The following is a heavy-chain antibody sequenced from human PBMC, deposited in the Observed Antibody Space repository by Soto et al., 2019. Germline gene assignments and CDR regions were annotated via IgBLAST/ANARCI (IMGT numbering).Heavy chain of an antibody. Sequence: QVQLQESGPGLVKPSQTLSLTCTVSGGSISSGGYYWSWIRQHPGKGLEWIGYIYYSGSTYYNPSLKSRVTISVDTSKNQFSLKLSAVTAADTAVYYCARGDPRITAVTTSLYAFDLWGQGTMVTVSS. CDR1: GGSISSGGYY. CDR3: ARGDPRITAVTTSLYAFDL. D-gene: IGHD4-17*01. CDR2: IYYSGST. V-gene: IGHV4-31*03. J-gene: IGHJ3*01.